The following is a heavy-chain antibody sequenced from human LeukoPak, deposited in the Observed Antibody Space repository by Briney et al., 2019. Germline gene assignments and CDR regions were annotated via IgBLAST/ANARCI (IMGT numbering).Heavy chain of an antibody. CDR1: GGSISSYY. CDR2: MYYRGNT. D-gene: IGHD3-10*01. J-gene: IGHJ5*02. CDR3: ARAVRYYYGSGSYHRHNWFDP. Sequence: SETLSLTCTVSGGSISSYYWSWIRQPPGKGLEWIGYMYYRGNTNYDPSLKSRVTISVDTSKNQFSLKLSSVTAADTAVYYCARAVRYYYGSGSYHRHNWFDPWGQGTLVTVSS. V-gene: IGHV4-59*01.